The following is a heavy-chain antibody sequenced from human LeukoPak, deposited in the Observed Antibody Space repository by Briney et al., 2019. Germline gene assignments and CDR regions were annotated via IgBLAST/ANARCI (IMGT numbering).Heavy chain of an antibody. CDR3: ARDPFSYCGGDCPPGY. CDR1: GFTFSSYS. CDR2: ISSSSSYI. D-gene: IGHD2-21*02. J-gene: IGHJ4*02. Sequence: GGSLRLSCAASGFTFSSYSMNWVRQAPGKGLEWVSSISSSSSYIYYADSVKGRFTISRDNAKNSLYLQMNSLRAEDTAVYYCARDPFSYCGGDCPPGYWGQGTLVTVSS. V-gene: IGHV3-21*01.